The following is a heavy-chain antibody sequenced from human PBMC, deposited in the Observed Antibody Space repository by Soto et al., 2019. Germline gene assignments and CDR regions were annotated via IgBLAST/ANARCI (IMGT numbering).Heavy chain of an antibody. CDR1: GYTFTSYD. D-gene: IGHD3-22*01. J-gene: IGHJ4*02. Sequence: QVQLVQSGAEVKKPGASVKVSCKASGYTFTSYDINWVRQATGQGLEWMGWMNPNSGNTGYAQKFQGRVTVTRNTSISTAYMELSSLRSEDTAVYYCARGLGRSGYGTYYFDYWGQGTLVTVSS. CDR2: MNPNSGNT. CDR3: ARGLGRSGYGTYYFDY. V-gene: IGHV1-8*01.